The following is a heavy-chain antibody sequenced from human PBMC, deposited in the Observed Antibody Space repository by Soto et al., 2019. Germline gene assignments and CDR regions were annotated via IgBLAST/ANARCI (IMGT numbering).Heavy chain of an antibody. CDR3: ARDRQLGYFDY. CDR2: ISHDGSNK. V-gene: IGHV3-30-3*01. D-gene: IGHD2-2*01. Sequence: AGGSLRLSCAASGFTFSSYAMHWVRQAPGKGLEWVAVISHDGSNKYYADSVKGRFTISRDNSKNTLYLQMNSLRAEDTAVYYCARDRQLGYFDYWGQGTLVTVSS. J-gene: IGHJ4*02. CDR1: GFTFSSYA.